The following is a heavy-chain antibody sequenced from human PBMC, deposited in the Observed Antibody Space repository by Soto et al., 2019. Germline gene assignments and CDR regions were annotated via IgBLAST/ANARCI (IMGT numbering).Heavy chain of an antibody. CDR3: ARIGSSSGFMFFAFDV. D-gene: IGHD5-18*01. J-gene: IGHJ3*01. CDR2: TTSGGYTT. CDR1: GFTFTTYA. V-gene: IGHV3-23*01. Sequence: GGSLRLSCAASGFTFTTYALAWVRQAPGKGLEWVSSTTSGGYTTYYADSVKGRFTISRDNSKNTLYLQLNNLGAEDTATYYCARIGSSSGFMFFAFDVWGQGTMVTVSS.